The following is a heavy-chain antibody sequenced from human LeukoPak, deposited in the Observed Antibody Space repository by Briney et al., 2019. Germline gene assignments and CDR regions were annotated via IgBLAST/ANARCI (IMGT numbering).Heavy chain of an antibody. J-gene: IGHJ6*03. V-gene: IGHV3-30*04. Sequence: GGSLRLSCAASGFTFSSYAMHWVRQAPGKGLEWVAVISYDENNKYYADSVKGRFTISRDNSKNTLYLQMNSLRAEDTAVYYCARDRVPAYYYYYYMDVWGKGTTVTVSS. CDR3: ARDRVPAYYYYYYMDV. CDR2: ISYDENNK. CDR1: GFTFSSYA. D-gene: IGHD3-10*01.